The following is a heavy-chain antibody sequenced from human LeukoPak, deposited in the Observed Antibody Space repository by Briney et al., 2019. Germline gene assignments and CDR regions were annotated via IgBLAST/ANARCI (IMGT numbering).Heavy chain of an antibody. CDR1: RFTFHYYA. CDR2: ITWNSGSI. D-gene: IGHD2-2*01. CDR3: AKDIGSTGWYYFDH. J-gene: IGHJ4*02. Sequence: GGSLRLSRAASRFTFHYYAMHWVRQAPGKGLEWVSGITWNSGSIGYADSVKGRFTISRDNAKNSLYLQMNSLRAEDMALYYCAKDIGSTGWYYFDHWGQGTLVTVSS. V-gene: IGHV3-9*03.